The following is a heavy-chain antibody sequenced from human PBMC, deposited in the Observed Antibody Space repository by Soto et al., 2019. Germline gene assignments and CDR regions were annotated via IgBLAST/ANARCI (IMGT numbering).Heavy chain of an antibody. D-gene: IGHD3-9*01. V-gene: IGHV3-43*02. Sequence: GFLRLSCAASGFTFDDYAMHWVRQAPGKGLEWVSLISGDGGSTYYADSVKGRFTISRDNSKNSLYLQMNSLRTEDSALYFCSKHMGTYYDILTGYYYYSGMDVLGQGTTVTVSS. CDR1: GFTFDDYA. CDR3: SKHMGTYYDILTGYYYYSGMDV. J-gene: IGHJ6*02. CDR2: ISGDGGST.